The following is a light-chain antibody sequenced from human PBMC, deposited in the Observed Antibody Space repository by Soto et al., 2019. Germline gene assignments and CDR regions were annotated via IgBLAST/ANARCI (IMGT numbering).Light chain of an antibody. J-gene: IGKJ5*01. CDR3: QQYGSSLIT. V-gene: IGKV3-20*01. Sequence: EIVLTQSPGTLSLSPGERATLSCRASQSVSSSYLAWYQQKPGQAPRLLIYAASSRATGIPVRFSGSGSGTDFTLTNSRLEPEDFAVYYCQQYGSSLITFGQGTRLEIK. CDR2: AAS. CDR1: QSVSSSY.